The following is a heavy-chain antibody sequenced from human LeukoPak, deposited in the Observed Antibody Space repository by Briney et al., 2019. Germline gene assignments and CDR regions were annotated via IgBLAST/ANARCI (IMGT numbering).Heavy chain of an antibody. D-gene: IGHD3-22*01. Sequence: GSLRLSCVASGFSFSSYGMTWVRQAPGKGLEWVSSISGGGGSTNSADSVKGRFTISRDNSKNTLYLQMNSLRAEDTAVYYCAKSSYYDSSGYYREYYFDYWGQGTLVTVSS. J-gene: IGHJ4*02. CDR2: ISGGGGST. CDR1: GFSFSSYG. V-gene: IGHV3-23*01. CDR3: AKSSYYDSSGYYREYYFDY.